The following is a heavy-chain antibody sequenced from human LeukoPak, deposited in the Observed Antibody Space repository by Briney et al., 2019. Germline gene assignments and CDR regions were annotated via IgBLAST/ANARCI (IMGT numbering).Heavy chain of an antibody. CDR2: IKSDGSST. CDR3: ARDEWQLAGAFHI. Sequence: PGGSLRLSCAASGFKFSSYWMHWVRQAPGKGLVWVSRIKSDGSSTSYADSVKGRFTISRDNAKNSLYLQMNSLRAEDTAVYYCARDEWQLAGAFHIWGQRTMVTVSS. D-gene: IGHD6-6*01. CDR1: GFKFSSYW. V-gene: IGHV3-74*01. J-gene: IGHJ3*02.